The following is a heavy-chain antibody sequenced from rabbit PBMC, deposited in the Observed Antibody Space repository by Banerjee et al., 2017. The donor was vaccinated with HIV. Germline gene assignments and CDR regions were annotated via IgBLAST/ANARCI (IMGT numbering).Heavy chain of an antibody. CDR3: ARGYYSSGWGL. CDR1: GFDFSSYYM. CDR2: IYAGSSGST. V-gene: IGHV1S45*01. D-gene: IGHD4-1*01. J-gene: IGHJ3*01. Sequence: QEQLVESGGDLVKPGASLTLTCTASGFDFSSYYMSWVRQAPGKGLELIACIYAGSSGSTYYASWAKGRFTISKTSSTTVTLQMTSLTAADTATYFCARGYYSSGWGLWGQGTLVTVS.